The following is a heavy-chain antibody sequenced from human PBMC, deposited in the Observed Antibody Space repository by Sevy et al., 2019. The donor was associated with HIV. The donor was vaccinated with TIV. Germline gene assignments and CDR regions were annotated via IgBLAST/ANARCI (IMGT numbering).Heavy chain of an antibody. V-gene: IGHV1-2*02. CDR3: ARMGDYADTSGYYPLKY. Sequence: ASVKVSCKASGYSFTGYYVHWLRQAPGQGLEWMGWINPGTGGTYFARGFQDRVTLTTGKSITTAFMELNGLTFEDTAVYYCARMGDYADTSGYYPLKYWGQGTLVTVSS. CDR1: GYSFTGYY. D-gene: IGHD3-22*01. CDR2: INPGTGGT. J-gene: IGHJ4*02.